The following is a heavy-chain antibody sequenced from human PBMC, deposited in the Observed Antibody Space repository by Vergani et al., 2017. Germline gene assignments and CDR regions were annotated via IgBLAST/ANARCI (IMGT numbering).Heavy chain of an antibody. J-gene: IGHJ4*02. V-gene: IGHV5-10-1*03. CDR3: TSSLIAAAVALRY. D-gene: IGHD6-13*01. Sequence: EVQLVQSGAEVKKPGESLRISCKGSGYSFTSYWISWVRQMPGKGLEWMGRIDPSDSYTNYSPSFQGHVTISADKSISTAYLQWSSLKASDTAMYYCTSSLIAAAVALRYWGQGTLVTVSS. CDR2: IDPSDSYT. CDR1: GYSFTSYW.